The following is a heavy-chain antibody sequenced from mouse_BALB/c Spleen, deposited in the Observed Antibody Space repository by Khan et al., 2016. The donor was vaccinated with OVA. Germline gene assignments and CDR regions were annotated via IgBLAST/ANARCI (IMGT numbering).Heavy chain of an antibody. J-gene: IGHJ2*01. CDR2: IYPYNDDT. D-gene: IGHD2-14*01. CDR1: GYTFTSYV. CDR3: AKNYRYDVYFDY. V-gene: IGHV1S136*01. Sequence: VQLQQPGPELVKPGASVRMSCKASGYTFTSYVMHWVKQKPGQGLEWIGYIYPYNDDTKYNEKFKGKATLTSDKSSSTAYMELSSLTSEDSAVYCCAKNYRYDVYFDYWGQGTTLTVSS.